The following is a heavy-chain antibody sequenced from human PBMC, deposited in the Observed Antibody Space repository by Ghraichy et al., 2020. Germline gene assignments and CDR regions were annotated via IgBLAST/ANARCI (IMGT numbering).Heavy chain of an antibody. V-gene: IGHV3-21*01. J-gene: IGHJ4*02. CDR3: ARAPPRGPACSSTSCYLHYFDY. Sequence: GGSLRLSCAASGFTFSSYSMNWVRQAPGKGLEWVSSISSSSSYIYYADSVKGRFTISRDNAKNSLYLQMNSLRAEDTAVYYCARAPPRGPACSSTSCYLHYFDYWGQGTLVTVSS. CDR2: ISSSSSYI. D-gene: IGHD2-2*01. CDR1: GFTFSSYS.